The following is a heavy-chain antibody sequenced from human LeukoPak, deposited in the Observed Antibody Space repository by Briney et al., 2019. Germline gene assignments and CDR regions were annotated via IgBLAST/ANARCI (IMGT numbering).Heavy chain of an antibody. Sequence: PSETLSLTCTVSGGSISSYYWSWIRQPPGKGLEWIGYIYYSGSTNYNPSLKSRVTISVDTSKNQFSLKLSSVTAADTAVYYCARHRYDFWSGYYTESNWFDPWGQGTLVTVSS. V-gene: IGHV4-59*08. D-gene: IGHD3-3*01. J-gene: IGHJ5*02. CDR3: ARHRYDFWSGYYTESNWFDP. CDR2: IYYSGST. CDR1: GGSISSYY.